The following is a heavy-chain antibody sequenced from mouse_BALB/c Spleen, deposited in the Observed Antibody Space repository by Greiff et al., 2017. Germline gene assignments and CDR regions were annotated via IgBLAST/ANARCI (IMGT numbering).Heavy chain of an antibody. Sequence: EVQRVESGGGLVKPGGSLKLSCAASGFTFSDYYMYWVRQTPEKRLEWVATISDGGSYTYYPDSVKGRFTISRDNAKNNLYLQMSSLKSEDTAMYYCARDRHYYGSSPWFAYWGQGTLVTVSA. CDR1: GFTFSDYY. J-gene: IGHJ3*01. CDR2: ISDGGSYT. V-gene: IGHV5-4*02. CDR3: ARDRHYYGSSPWFAY. D-gene: IGHD1-1*01.